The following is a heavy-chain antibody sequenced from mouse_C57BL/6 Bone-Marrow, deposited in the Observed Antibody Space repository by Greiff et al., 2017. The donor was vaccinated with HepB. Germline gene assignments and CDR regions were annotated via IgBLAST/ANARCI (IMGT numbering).Heavy chain of an antibody. CDR3: TRDPYFYAMDY. CDR1: GFTFSSYA. V-gene: IGHV5-9-1*02. Sequence: DVHLVESGEGLVKPGGSLKLSCAASGFTFSSYAMSWVRQTPEKRLEWVAYISSGGDYIYYADTVKGRFTISRDNARNTLYLQMSSLKSEDTAMYYCTRDPYFYAMDYWGQGTSVTVSS. CDR2: ISSGGDYI. D-gene: IGHD1-1*01. J-gene: IGHJ4*01.